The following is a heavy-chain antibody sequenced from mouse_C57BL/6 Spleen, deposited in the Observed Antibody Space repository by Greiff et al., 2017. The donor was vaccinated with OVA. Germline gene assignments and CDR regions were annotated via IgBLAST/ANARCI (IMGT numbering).Heavy chain of an antibody. CDR2: IYPGDGDT. D-gene: IGHD2-5*01. CDR3: ARSSNYDYFDY. J-gene: IGHJ2*01. Sequence: QVQLQQSGPELVKPGASVKISCKASGYAFSSSWMNWVKQRPGKGLEWIGRIYPGDGDTNYNGKFKGKATLTADKSSSTAYMQLSSLTSEDSAVYFGARSSNYDYFDYWGQGTTLTVSS. CDR1: GYAFSSSW. V-gene: IGHV1-82*01.